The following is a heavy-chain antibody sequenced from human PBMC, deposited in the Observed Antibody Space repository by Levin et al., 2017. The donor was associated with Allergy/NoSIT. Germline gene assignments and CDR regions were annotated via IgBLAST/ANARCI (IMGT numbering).Heavy chain of an antibody. CDR1: GGSINNVNYW. Sequence: SETLSLTCTVSGGSINNVNYWWSWIRQPPGKGLEWIGYIYYSGSTYYNPSVKTRLTMSIDTSRNQFSLKLTSVTAADTAVYYCSRGDWAVRDLNRAFDIWGRGTLVTVSS. D-gene: IGHD3-10*01. CDR2: IYYSGST. V-gene: IGHV4-30-4*01. J-gene: IGHJ3*02. CDR3: SRGDWAVRDLNRAFDI.